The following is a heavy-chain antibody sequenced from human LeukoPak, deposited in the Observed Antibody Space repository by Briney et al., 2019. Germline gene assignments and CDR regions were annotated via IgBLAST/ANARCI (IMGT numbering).Heavy chain of an antibody. D-gene: IGHD4-23*01. CDR3: ARLFGGNSHGDY. CDR1: GGSFSGYY. Sequence: SETLSLTCAVYGGSFSGYYWSWIRQPPGKGLEWIGEINHSGSTYYNPSLKSRVTISVDTSKNQFSLKLSSVTAADTAVYYCARLFGGNSHGDYWGQGTLVTVSS. CDR2: INHSGST. V-gene: IGHV4-34*01. J-gene: IGHJ4*02.